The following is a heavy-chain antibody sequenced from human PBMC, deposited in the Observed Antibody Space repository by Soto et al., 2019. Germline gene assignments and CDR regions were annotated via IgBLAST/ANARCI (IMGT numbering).Heavy chain of an antibody. CDR3: ARHASSGYSSSWYFQD. Sequence: PSETLSLTCNVSVGSVGSSSYYWGWIRQAPGKGLEWIVSTYYSAGTYYNPSLKSRVTTSLDASKNQFSLTVTSVTAADTAIYYCARHASSGYSSSWYFQDWGQGKQLTVSS. CDR2: TYYSAGT. CDR1: VGSVGSSSYY. V-gene: IGHV4-39*01. J-gene: IGHJ1*01. D-gene: IGHD6-13*01.